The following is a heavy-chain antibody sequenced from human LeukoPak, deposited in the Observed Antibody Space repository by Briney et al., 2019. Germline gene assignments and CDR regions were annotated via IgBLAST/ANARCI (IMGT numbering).Heavy chain of an antibody. V-gene: IGHV3-21*01. D-gene: IGHD3-22*01. CDR1: GFTFSSYS. Sequence: KTGGSLRLSCAASGFTFSSYSMNWVRQAPGKGLEWVSSISSSSSHIYYADSVKGRFTISRDNAKNSLYLQMNSLRAEDTAVYYCARDRHDSSGYRLYYYYMDVWGKGTTVTVSS. CDR2: ISSSSSHI. J-gene: IGHJ6*03. CDR3: ARDRHDSSGYRLYYYYMDV.